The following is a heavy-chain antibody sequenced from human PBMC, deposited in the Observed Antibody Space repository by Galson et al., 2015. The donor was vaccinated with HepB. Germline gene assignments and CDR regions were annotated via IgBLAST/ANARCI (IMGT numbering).Heavy chain of an antibody. CDR3: ARVGTYGDYDY. V-gene: IGHV3-64*01. CDR1: GFTFSGYA. CDR2: ITNTGGST. Sequence: SLRLSCAASGFTFSGYAMHWVRQAPGKGLEYVSAITNTGGSTYYANSVKGRFTISRDNSKNTLYLQMGSLRAEDMAVYYCARVGTYGDYDYWGQGTLVTVSS. D-gene: IGHD4-17*01. J-gene: IGHJ4*02.